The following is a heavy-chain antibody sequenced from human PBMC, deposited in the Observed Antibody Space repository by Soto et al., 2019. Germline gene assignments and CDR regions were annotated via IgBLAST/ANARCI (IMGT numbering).Heavy chain of an antibody. D-gene: IGHD6-13*01. Sequence: QVQLVQSGAEVKKPGASVKVSCKASGYTFTSYGISWVRQAPGQGLEWMGWISAYNGNTNYAQKLQGRVTMTTDTPTSTADMELRGVRSDDTAVYYCASAPRSSWYAPWGQGTLVTASS. V-gene: IGHV1-18*01. CDR1: GYTFTSYG. CDR3: ASAPRSSWYAP. CDR2: ISAYNGNT. J-gene: IGHJ5*02.